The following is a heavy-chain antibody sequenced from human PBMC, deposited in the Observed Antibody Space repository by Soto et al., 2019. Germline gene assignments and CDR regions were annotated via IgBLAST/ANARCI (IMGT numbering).Heavy chain of an antibody. CDR1: GFTFSSYS. J-gene: IGHJ6*02. D-gene: IGHD3-10*01. V-gene: IGHV3-21*01. Sequence: GGSLRLSCAASGFTFSSYSMNWVRQAPGKGLEWVSSISSSSSYIYYADSVKGRFTISRDNAKNSLYLQMNSLRAEDTAVYYCARGGTMVRGVIIKPGMDVWGQGTTVTVSS. CDR3: ARGGTMVRGVIIKPGMDV. CDR2: ISSSSSYI.